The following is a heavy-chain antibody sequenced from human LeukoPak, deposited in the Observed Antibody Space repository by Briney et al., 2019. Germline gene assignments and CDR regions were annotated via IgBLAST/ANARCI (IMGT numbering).Heavy chain of an antibody. V-gene: IGHV3-23*01. CDR1: GFTFNSYT. Sequence: GGSLRLSCAASGFTFNSYTMSWVRQAPGKGLEWVSTISGSGSSTYYADSVKGRFTISRDNSKNTLYLQVNSLRAEDTAVYYCARHPGKVTNDWYFDLWGRGTLVTVSS. D-gene: IGHD4-23*01. CDR2: ISGSGSST. CDR3: ARHPGKVTNDWYFDL. J-gene: IGHJ2*01.